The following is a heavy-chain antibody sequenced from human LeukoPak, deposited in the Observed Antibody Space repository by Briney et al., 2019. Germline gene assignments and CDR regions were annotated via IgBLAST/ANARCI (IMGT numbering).Heavy chain of an antibody. CDR2: SIPIFGTA. CDR3: ARGIENLELGWFDY. J-gene: IGHJ4*02. V-gene: IGHV1-69*05. CDR1: GGTFSSYA. Sequence: SVKVSCKASGGTFSSYAISWVRQAPGQGLEWMGGSIPIFGTANYAQKFQGRVTITTDESTSTAYMELSSLRSEDTAVYYCARGIENLELGWFDYWGQGTLVTVSS. D-gene: IGHD1-7*01.